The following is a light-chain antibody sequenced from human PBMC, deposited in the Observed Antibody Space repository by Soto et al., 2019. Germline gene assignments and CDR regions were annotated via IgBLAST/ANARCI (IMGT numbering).Light chain of an antibody. V-gene: IGKV3D-15*01. CDR1: QSVSSN. CDR3: QQYTTSSWT. J-gene: IGKJ1*01. Sequence: EIVMTQSPATLSVSPGERATLSCRASQSVSSNLAWYQQKPGQAPRLLIYGASTRATGIPDRFSGSGSGTDFTLTISRLEPEDFAVYYCQQYTTSSWTFGQGTNVDI. CDR2: GAS.